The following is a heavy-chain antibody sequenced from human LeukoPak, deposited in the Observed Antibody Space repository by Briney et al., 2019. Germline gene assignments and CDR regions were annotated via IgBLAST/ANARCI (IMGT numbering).Heavy chain of an antibody. CDR2: INPNSGGT. Sequence: GASVKVSCKASGYTFTSYYMHWVRQAPGQGLEWMGWINPNSGGTNYAQRFQGRVTMTRNTSISTAYMELSSLRSEDTAVYYCARAYGSGSYYNPYWGQGTLVTVSS. J-gene: IGHJ4*02. CDR1: GYTFTSYY. CDR3: ARAYGSGSYYNPY. D-gene: IGHD3-10*01. V-gene: IGHV1-2*02.